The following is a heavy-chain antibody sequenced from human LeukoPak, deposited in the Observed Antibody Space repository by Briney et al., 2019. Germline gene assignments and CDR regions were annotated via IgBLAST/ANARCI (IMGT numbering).Heavy chain of an antibody. CDR3: ARVGLVWVQTYDFWSGYAFDI. J-gene: IGHJ3*02. D-gene: IGHD3-3*01. Sequence: SETLSLTCTVSGYSISSGYYWGWIRQPPGQGLEWIGIIYHSGSTYYNSSLKSRVTISVDTSKNQFSLKLSSVTAADTAVYYCARVGLVWVQTYDFWSGYAFDIWGQGTMVTVSS. CDR1: GYSISSGYY. V-gene: IGHV4-38-2*02. CDR2: IYHSGST.